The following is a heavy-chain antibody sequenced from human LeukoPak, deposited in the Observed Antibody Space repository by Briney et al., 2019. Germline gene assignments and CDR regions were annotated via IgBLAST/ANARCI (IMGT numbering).Heavy chain of an antibody. Sequence: GGSLRLSCVASGFTLDDYALHWVRQALGKGLEWISLISGDGDNTYYADSVKGRFTISRDNSKNSLYLQMSSLRVEDTALYYCAKGVRSGTYYNCFDPWGQGTLVTVSS. V-gene: IGHV3-43*02. CDR2: ISGDGDNT. CDR1: GFTLDDYA. CDR3: AKGVRSGTYYNCFDP. D-gene: IGHD1-26*01. J-gene: IGHJ5*02.